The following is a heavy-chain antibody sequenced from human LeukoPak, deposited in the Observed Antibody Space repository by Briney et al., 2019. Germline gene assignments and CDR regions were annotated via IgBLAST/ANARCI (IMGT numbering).Heavy chain of an antibody. CDR2: IYYSGST. D-gene: IGHD6-19*01. CDR3: AREAVAGTRYFDY. CDR1: GGSVNSGSYY. V-gene: IGHV4-61*01. J-gene: IGHJ4*02. Sequence: SETLSLTCTVSGGSVNSGSYYWSWIRQPPGKGLEWIGYIYYSGSTNYNPSLKSRVTISVDTSKNQFPLKLSSVTAADTAVYYCAREAVAGTRYFDYWGQGTLVTVSS.